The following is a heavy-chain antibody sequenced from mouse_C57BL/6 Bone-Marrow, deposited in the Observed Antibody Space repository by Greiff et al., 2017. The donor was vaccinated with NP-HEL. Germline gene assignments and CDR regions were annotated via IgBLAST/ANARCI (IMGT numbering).Heavy chain of an antibody. J-gene: IGHJ1*03. CDR2: IDPSDSYT. Sequence: QVQLQQPGAELVMPGASVKLSCKASGYTFTSYWMHWVKQRPGQGLEWIGEIDPSDSYTNYNQKFKGKSTLTVDKSSSTAYMQLSSLTSEDSAVYYCARELGRRYCDVWGTGTTVTVSS. D-gene: IGHD4-1*01. CDR1: GYTFTSYW. V-gene: IGHV1-69*01. CDR3: ARELGRRYCDV.